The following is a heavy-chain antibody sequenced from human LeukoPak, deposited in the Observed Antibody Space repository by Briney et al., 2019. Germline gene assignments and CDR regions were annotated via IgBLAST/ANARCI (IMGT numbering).Heavy chain of an antibody. V-gene: IGHV4-39*01. CDR3: VRSHGGY. CDR2: MSYSGTS. J-gene: IGHJ4*02. D-gene: IGHD4-23*01. Sequence: SETLSLTCTVSGDSVTSNSYYWGWTRQPPGKGLEWIGLMSYSGTSSYNPSLESRVTISVDASKNQFSLKLTSVTAADTAVYYCVRSHGGYWGKGTLVTVSS. CDR1: GDSVTSNSYY.